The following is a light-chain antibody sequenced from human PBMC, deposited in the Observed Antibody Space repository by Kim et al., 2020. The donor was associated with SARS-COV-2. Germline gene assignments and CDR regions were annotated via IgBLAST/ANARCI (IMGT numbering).Light chain of an antibody. Sequence: QSITISCTGTSSDVGGYNYVSWYQQHPGKAPKLMIYDVSNRPSGVSNRLSGSKSGNTASLTISGLQAEDEAYYYCSSYTSSSTNYVFGTGTKVTVL. V-gene: IGLV2-14*03. CDR1: SSDVGGYNY. CDR3: SSYTSSSTNYV. J-gene: IGLJ1*01. CDR2: DVS.